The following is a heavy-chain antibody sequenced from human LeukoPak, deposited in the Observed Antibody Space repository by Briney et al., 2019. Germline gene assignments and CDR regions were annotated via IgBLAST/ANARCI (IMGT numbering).Heavy chain of an antibody. D-gene: IGHD3-22*01. CDR2: ISSSGSTI. V-gene: IGHV3-48*03. Sequence: PGGSLRLSCAASGFTFSSYEMNWVRQAPGKGLEWVSYISSSGSTIYYADSVKGRFTISRDNAKNSLYLQMNSLRAEDTAVYYCARDRRYYDSSGYYPYLDYWGQGTLVTVSS. CDR1: GFTFSSYE. J-gene: IGHJ4*02. CDR3: ARDRRYYDSSGYYPYLDY.